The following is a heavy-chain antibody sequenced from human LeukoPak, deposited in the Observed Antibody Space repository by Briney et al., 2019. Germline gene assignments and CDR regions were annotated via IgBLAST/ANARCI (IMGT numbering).Heavy chain of an antibody. CDR1: GFTFSSYA. D-gene: IGHD5-12*01. J-gene: IGHJ4*02. Sequence: PGGSLRLSCSASGFTFSSYAMHWVRQTPGKGLEYVSAINCNGGSTYYADSVKRRFTISRDNSKNTLYIQMSSLRAEDTAVNYCVKRSYSGYDGLFDYWGRGTRVTAPS. CDR3: VKRSYSGYDGLFDY. V-gene: IGHV3-64D*08. CDR2: INCNGGST.